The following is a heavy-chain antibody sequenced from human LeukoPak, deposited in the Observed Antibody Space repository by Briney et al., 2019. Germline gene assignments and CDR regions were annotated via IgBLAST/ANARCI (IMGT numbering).Heavy chain of an antibody. V-gene: IGHV3-30*02. D-gene: IGHD3-3*01. J-gene: IGHJ4*02. CDR1: GFTFSSYG. CDR3: AKDAEPGTPSAALTIFGVVIFD. Sequence: GGSLRLSCAASGFTFSSYGMHWVRQAPGKGLEWVAFIRYDGSNKYYADSVKGRFTISRDNSKNTQYLQMNSLRAEDTAVYYCAKDAEPGTPSAALTIFGVVIFDWGQGTLVTVSS. CDR2: IRYDGSNK.